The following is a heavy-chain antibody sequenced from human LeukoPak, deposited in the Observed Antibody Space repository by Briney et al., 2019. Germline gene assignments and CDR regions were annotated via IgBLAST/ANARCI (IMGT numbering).Heavy chain of an antibody. Sequence: SETLSLTCAVYGGSFSGYYWSWIRQPPGKGLEWIGEINHSGSTNYNPSLKSRVTISVDTSKNQFSLKLSSVTAADTAVYYCARGKMKYDILTGYYAHNWFDPWGQGTLVTVSP. V-gene: IGHV4-34*01. CDR3: ARGKMKYDILTGYYAHNWFDP. CDR1: GGSFSGYY. J-gene: IGHJ5*02. CDR2: INHSGST. D-gene: IGHD3-9*01.